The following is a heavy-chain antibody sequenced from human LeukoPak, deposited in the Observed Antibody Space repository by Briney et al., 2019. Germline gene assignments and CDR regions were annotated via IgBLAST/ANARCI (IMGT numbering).Heavy chain of an antibody. Sequence: GGSLRLSCAASGFTFSSYWMHWVRQAPGKGLVWVSRINGDGSSTSYADSVKGRFTISRDNAKNTLYLQMNSLGAEDTAVYYCARDRGYVMDVWGQGTTVTVSS. J-gene: IGHJ6*02. CDR2: INGDGSST. CDR3: ARDRGYVMDV. CDR1: GFTFSSYW. V-gene: IGHV3-74*01. D-gene: IGHD5-24*01.